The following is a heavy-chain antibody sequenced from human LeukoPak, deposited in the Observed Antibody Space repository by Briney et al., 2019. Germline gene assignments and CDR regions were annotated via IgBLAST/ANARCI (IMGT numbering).Heavy chain of an antibody. Sequence: PGGSLRLSCAASGFTFPTYVMNWVRQAPGKGLEWVSSISSSSSYIYYADSVKGRFTISRDNAKNSLYLQMNSLRAEDTAVYYCAREGVAAAGTVFDYWGQGTLVTVSS. CDR1: GFTFPTYV. J-gene: IGHJ4*02. D-gene: IGHD6-13*01. CDR3: AREGVAAAGTVFDY. V-gene: IGHV3-21*01. CDR2: ISSSSSYI.